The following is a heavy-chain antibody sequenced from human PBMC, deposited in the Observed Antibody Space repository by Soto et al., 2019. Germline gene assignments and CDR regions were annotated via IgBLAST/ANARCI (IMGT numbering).Heavy chain of an antibody. CDR2: ISSSSSYI. Sequence: GGSLRLSCAASGFTFSSYSMNWVRQAPGKGLEWVSSISSSSSYIYYEDSVKGRFTISRDNAKNSLLLQMNSLRAEETAVYYWARDRNYGDYGNYGMDVWGQGTTVTVSS. CDR1: GFTFSSYS. CDR3: ARDRNYGDYGNYGMDV. J-gene: IGHJ6*02. D-gene: IGHD4-17*01. V-gene: IGHV3-21*01.